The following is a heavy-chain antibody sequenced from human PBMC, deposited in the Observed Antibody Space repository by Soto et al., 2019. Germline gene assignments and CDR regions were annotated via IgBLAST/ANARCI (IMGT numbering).Heavy chain of an antibody. CDR1: GGSISSYY. CDR2: IYCSGST. CDR3: ARGAHSGSYLPFDY. Sequence: SETLSLTCTVSGGSISSYYWSWIRQPPGKGLEWIGYIYCSGSTNYNPSLKSRVTISVDTSKNQFSLKLSSVTAADTAVYYCARGAHSGSYLPFDYWGQGTLVTVSS. J-gene: IGHJ4*02. V-gene: IGHV4-59*01. D-gene: IGHD1-26*01.